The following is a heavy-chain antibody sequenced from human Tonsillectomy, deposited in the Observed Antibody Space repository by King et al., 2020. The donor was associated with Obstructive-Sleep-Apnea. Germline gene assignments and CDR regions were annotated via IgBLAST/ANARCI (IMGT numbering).Heavy chain of an antibody. CDR1: GLTFNRNW. J-gene: IGHJ3*02. CDR3: ARGGAWDLDI. Sequence: VQLVESGGGLVQPGGSLRLSCAASGLTFNRNWMSWVHQTPGKGQEWVGNINPDGSEKYYVDSLKGRFIISRDNAKSSLYLQMNNLRAEDTAFYYCARGGAWDLDIWGQGTMVTVSS. CDR2: INPDGSEK. D-gene: IGHD1-26*01. V-gene: IGHV3-7*03.